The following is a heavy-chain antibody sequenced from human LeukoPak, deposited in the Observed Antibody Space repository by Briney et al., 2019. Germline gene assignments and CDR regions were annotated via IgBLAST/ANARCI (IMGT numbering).Heavy chain of an antibody. V-gene: IGHV4-59*01. Sequence: SETLSLTCTVSGGSISGYYWNWIRQPPGKGLEWIGYIYYSGSTNYNPSLKSRVTISVDTSKNQFSLKLSSVTAADTAVYYCARVATIPTKTFDYWGQGTLVTVSS. CDR1: GGSISGYY. CDR3: ARVATIPTKTFDY. CDR2: IYYSGST. D-gene: IGHD5-12*01. J-gene: IGHJ4*02.